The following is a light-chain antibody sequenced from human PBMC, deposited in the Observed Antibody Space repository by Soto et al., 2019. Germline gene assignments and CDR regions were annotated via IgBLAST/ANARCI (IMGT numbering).Light chain of an antibody. Sequence: EVVMTQSPGTLSLSPGDRATRSCRASQSVSSSSLAWYQQKPGQAPRLLIYHTSSRATGIPDRFSGSGSGTDFTLTISRLEPEDFAVYYCQQYGTSPPYTFGQGTKVEIK. CDR2: HTS. CDR1: QSVSSSS. CDR3: QQYGTSPPYT. V-gene: IGKV3-20*01. J-gene: IGKJ2*01.